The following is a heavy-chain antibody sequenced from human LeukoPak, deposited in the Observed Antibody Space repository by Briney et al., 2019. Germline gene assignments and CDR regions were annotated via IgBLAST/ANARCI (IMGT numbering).Heavy chain of an antibody. D-gene: IGHD6-19*01. Sequence: PGGSLRLSCTVSGFTVSSNSMSWIRQAPGKGLEWVSYISSSGSTIYYADSVKGRFTISRDNSKNSLYLQMNSLRTDDTALYYCAKGNSIAVAAFFDYWGQGTLVTVSS. CDR2: ISSSGSTI. V-gene: IGHV3-11*01. CDR1: GFTVSSNS. CDR3: AKGNSIAVAAFFDY. J-gene: IGHJ4*02.